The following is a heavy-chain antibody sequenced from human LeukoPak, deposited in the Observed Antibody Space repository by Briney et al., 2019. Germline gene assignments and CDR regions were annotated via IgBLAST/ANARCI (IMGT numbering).Heavy chain of an antibody. CDR1: GYTFTGYY. D-gene: IGHD2-21*01. V-gene: IGHV1-2*02. Sequence: VSVKVSCKASGYTFTGYYMHWVRQAPGQGLEWMGWINPNSGGTNYAQKFQGRVTMTRDTSISTAYMELSRLRSDDTAVYYCARESAGYCGGDCYSNWFDPWGQGTLVTVSS. CDR3: ARESAGYCGGDCYSNWFDP. J-gene: IGHJ5*02. CDR2: INPNSGGT.